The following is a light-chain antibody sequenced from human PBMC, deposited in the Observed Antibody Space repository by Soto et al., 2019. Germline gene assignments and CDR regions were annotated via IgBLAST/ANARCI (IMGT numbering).Light chain of an antibody. CDR1: QSLSSSY. CDR3: QQYNNWPLT. CDR2: GTS. Sequence: EIVLTQSPGTLSLSPGERATLSCRASQSLSSSYLAWYQQKPGQAPRLLIYGTSIRATGIPDRFSGSGSGTDFTLTISSLQSEDFAVYYCQQYNNWPLTFGGGTKVDIK. V-gene: IGKV3-20*01. J-gene: IGKJ4*01.